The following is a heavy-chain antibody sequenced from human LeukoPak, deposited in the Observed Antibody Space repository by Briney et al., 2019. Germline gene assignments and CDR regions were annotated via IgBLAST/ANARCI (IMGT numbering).Heavy chain of an antibody. CDR3: ARGLWSAHRREYYFDS. V-gene: IGHV1-3*01. CDR1: GYTFTNYA. J-gene: IGHJ4*02. CDR2: INAGNGDT. Sequence: GASVKVSCKASGYTFTNYAVNWLRQAPGQRLEWMGWINAGNGDTKFSQNYQARVTITRDASASTAYMELSSLRSEDTAVYFCARGLWSAHRREYYFDSWGQGTLVTVSS. D-gene: IGHD3-3*01.